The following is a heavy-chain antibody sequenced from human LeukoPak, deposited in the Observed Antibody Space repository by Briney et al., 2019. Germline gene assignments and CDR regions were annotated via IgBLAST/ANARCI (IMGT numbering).Heavy chain of an antibody. Sequence: NPSETLSLTGTFSGGSISSGGYYWSWIRQHPGKGLEWIGYIYYSGSTYYNPSLKSRVTISVDTSKNQFSLKLSSVTAADTAVYYCARVELTGYCDFDYWGQGTLVTVSS. D-gene: IGHD3-9*01. V-gene: IGHV4-31*03. CDR3: ARVELTGYCDFDY. J-gene: IGHJ4*02. CDR1: GGSISSGGYY. CDR2: IYYSGST.